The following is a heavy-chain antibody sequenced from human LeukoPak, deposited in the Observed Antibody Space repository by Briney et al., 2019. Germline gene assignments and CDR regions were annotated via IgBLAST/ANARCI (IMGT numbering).Heavy chain of an antibody. CDR2: IYYSGST. Sequence: SETLSLTCTVSGGSISSTTYYWGWIRQPPGKGLEWIGSIYYSGSTYYNPSLKSRVTISVDTSKNQFSLKLSSVTAADTAVYYCARGPLDCGSTSCYLEGFDPWGQGTLVTVSS. J-gene: IGHJ5*02. CDR1: GGSISSTTYY. V-gene: IGHV4-39*07. D-gene: IGHD2-2*01. CDR3: ARGPLDCGSTSCYLEGFDP.